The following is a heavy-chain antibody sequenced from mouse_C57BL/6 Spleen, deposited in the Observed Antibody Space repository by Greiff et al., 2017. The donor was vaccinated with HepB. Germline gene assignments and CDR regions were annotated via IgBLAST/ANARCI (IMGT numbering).Heavy chain of an antibody. CDR1: GFSLTSYG. J-gene: IGHJ3*01. CDR2: IWSGGGT. CDR3: ASYDGYYGWFAY. Sequence: VQLQQSGPGLVQPSQSLSITCSVSGFSLTSYGVHWVRQSPGKGLEWLGVIWSGGGTDYNAAFISRLSISKDNSKSQVFFKMNSLQADDTAIYYCASYDGYYGWFAYWGQGTLVTVSA. D-gene: IGHD2-3*01. V-gene: IGHV2-2*01.